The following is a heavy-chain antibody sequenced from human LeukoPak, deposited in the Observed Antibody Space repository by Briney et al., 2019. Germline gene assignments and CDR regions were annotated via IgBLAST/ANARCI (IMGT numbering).Heavy chain of an antibody. J-gene: IGHJ4*02. Sequence: GRSLRLSCAASGFTFDDYAMHWVRQAPGKGLEWVSGISWNSGSIGYADSVKGRFTISRDNAKNSLYLQMNSLRAEDTALYYCAKGDIVFQGSSPTLTHFDYWGQGTLVTVSS. CDR1: GFTFDDYA. V-gene: IGHV3-9*01. CDR3: AKGDIVFQGSSPTLTHFDY. D-gene: IGHD5-12*01. CDR2: ISWNSGSI.